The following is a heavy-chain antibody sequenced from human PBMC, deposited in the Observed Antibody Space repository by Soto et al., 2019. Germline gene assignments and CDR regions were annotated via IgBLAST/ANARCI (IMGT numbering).Heavy chain of an antibody. Sequence: GSLRLSCADSGFTFIIYWMSWVRQAPGKGLEWVANIKQDGSEKYYVDSVKGRFTISRDNAKNSLYLQMNSLRAEDTAVYYCARDSYYYDSSGLDYWGQGTLVTVSS. D-gene: IGHD3-22*01. CDR2: IKQDGSEK. CDR1: GFTFIIYW. J-gene: IGHJ4*02. CDR3: ARDSYYYDSSGLDY. V-gene: IGHV3-7*01.